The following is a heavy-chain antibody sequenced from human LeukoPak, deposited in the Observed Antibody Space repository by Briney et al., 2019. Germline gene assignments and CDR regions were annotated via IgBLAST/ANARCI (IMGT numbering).Heavy chain of an antibody. D-gene: IGHD2-2*02. CDR1: GYTFTSYY. CDR2: INPSGGSR. V-gene: IGHV1-46*01. J-gene: IGHJ3*02. CDR3: ARAPGFTSIPGDAFDI. Sequence: ASVKVSCKASGYTFTSYYMHWVRQAPGQGLEWMGIINPSGGSRSYAQKFQGRVTMTRDTSTSTVYMELSSLRSEDTAVYYCARAPGFTSIPGDAFDIWGQGTMVTVSS.